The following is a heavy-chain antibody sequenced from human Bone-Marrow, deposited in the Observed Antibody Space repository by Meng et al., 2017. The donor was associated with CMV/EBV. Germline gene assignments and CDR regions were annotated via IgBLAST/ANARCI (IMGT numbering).Heavy chain of an antibody. CDR2: INPNSGNT. CDR1: GYTFTGYY. J-gene: IGHJ6*02. CDR3: AADFIRLRYYYYGMDV. V-gene: IGHV1-2*02. Sequence: ASVKVSCKASGYTFTGYYMHWVRQAPGQGLEWMGWINPNSGNTNYAQKFQERVTITRDMSTSTAYMELSSLRSEDTAVYYCAADFIRLRYYYYGMDVWGQGTTVTVSS. D-gene: IGHD3-16*01.